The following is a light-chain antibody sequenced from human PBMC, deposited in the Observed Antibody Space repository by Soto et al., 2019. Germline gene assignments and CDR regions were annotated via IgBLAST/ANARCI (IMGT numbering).Light chain of an antibody. CDR1: SSNIGAGYD. CDR2: GNS. J-gene: IGLJ2*01. Sequence: QSVLTQPPSVSGAPGQRVTISCTGSSSNIGAGYDVHWYQQLPGTAPKLLIYGNSNRPSGVPDRFSGSKSGTPASLAITGLQAEDESGYYCQSYDSSLSGRGVFGGGTKLTVL. V-gene: IGLV1-40*01. CDR3: QSYDSSLSGRGV.